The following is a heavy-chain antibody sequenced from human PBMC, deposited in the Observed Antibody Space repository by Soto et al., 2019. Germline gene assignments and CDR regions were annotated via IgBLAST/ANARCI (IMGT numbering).Heavy chain of an antibody. D-gene: IGHD2-8*02. J-gene: IGHJ4*02. CDR2: INHGGST. CDR3: ARDKITGLFDY. CDR1: GGSFSGYY. Sequence: PSETLSLTCAVYGGSFSGYYWTWIRQPPGTGLEWIGEINHGGSTNYNPSPKSRVTISVDTSKNQFSLKLTSVTAADTAVYYCARDKITGLFDYWGQGTLVTVSS. V-gene: IGHV4-34*01.